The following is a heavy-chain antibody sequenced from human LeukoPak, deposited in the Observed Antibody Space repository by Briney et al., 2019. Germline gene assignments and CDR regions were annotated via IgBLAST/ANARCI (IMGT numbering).Heavy chain of an antibody. CDR2: IYYSGST. CDR3: AREVVGGRYIGY. Sequence: SETLSLTCTVSGGSISSGGYYWSWIRQHPGKGLEWIGYIYYSGSTYYNPSLKSRVTISVDTSKNQFSLKLSSVTAADTAVYYCAREVVGGRYIGYWGQGTLVTVSS. CDR1: GGSISSGGYY. V-gene: IGHV4-31*03. J-gene: IGHJ4*02. D-gene: IGHD1-26*01.